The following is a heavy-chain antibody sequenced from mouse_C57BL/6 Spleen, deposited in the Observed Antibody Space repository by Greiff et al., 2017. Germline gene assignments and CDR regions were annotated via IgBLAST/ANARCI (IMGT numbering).Heavy chain of an antibody. J-gene: IGHJ4*01. CDR3: ARDEENFYAMDY. Sequence: VQRVESGAELVKPGASVKLSCKASGYTFTEYTIHWVKQRSGQGLEWIGWFYPGSGSIKYNEKFKDKATLTADKSSSTVYMELSRLTSEDSAVYFCARDEENFYAMDYWGQGTSVTVSS. CDR1: GYTFTEYT. V-gene: IGHV1-62-2*01. CDR2: FYPGSGSI.